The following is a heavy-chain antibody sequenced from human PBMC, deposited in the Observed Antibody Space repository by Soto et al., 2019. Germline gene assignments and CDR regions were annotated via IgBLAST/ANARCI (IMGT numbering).Heavy chain of an antibody. Sequence: GGSLRLSCAASGFTFSDYWMTWVRQAPGKGLEWVANIKEDGNEKYCVDSVKGRFTISRDNAKTSLYLQMNSLRAEDTAVYHCARVVGSCSSTTCYPSYFDYWGQGTLVTASS. CDR2: IKEDGNEK. D-gene: IGHD2-2*01. V-gene: IGHV3-7*01. CDR1: GFTFSDYW. CDR3: ARVVGSCSSTTCYPSYFDY. J-gene: IGHJ4*02.